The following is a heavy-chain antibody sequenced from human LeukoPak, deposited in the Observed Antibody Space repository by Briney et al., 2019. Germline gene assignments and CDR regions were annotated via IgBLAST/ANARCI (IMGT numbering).Heavy chain of an antibody. CDR2: IFYSGST. Sequence: PSETLSLTCTVSSGSISTSNYYWGWVRQPPGKALEWIGNIFYSGSTYYSPSLKSRVTISLDTSRNQFSLKLNSVTAADTAVYYCASLAGPFDYWGQGTLVTVSS. V-gene: IGHV4-39*07. D-gene: IGHD6-19*01. J-gene: IGHJ4*02. CDR1: SGSISTSNYY. CDR3: ASLAGPFDY.